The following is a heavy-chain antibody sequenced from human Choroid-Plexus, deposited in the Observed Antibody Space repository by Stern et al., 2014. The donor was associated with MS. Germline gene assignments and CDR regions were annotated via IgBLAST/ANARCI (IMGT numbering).Heavy chain of an antibody. J-gene: IGHJ4*02. CDR1: GFTFSNFG. CDR2: ISCDGSDK. CDR3: AKDRQWSTYFFDY. D-gene: IGHD2-15*01. V-gene: IGHV3-30*18. Sequence: VHLVESGGGVAQPGRPLILSCAASGFTFSNFGMHWVRQAPGKGLEWVALISCDGSDKYYADSVKGRFTIFRDNSKNTLYMHMNSLRAEDTAVYYCAKDRQWSTYFFDYWGQGSLVTVSS.